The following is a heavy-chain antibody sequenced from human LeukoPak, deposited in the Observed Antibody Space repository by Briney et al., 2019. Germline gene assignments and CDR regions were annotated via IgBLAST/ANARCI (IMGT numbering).Heavy chain of an antibody. D-gene: IGHD6-19*01. J-gene: IGHJ4*02. V-gene: IGHV1-69*05. Sequence: SVKVSCKASGGTFSSYAISWVRQAPGQGLEWMGGIIPIFGTPNYAQKFQGRVTITTDESTSTAYMELSSLRSEDTAVYYCARGLQYSSGWYLNWGQGTLVTVSS. CDR3: ARGLQYSSGWYLN. CDR1: GGTFSSYA. CDR2: IIPIFGTP.